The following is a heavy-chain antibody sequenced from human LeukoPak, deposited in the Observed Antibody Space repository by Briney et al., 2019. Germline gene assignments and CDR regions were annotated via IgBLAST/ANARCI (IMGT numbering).Heavy chain of an antibody. D-gene: IGHD3-22*01. CDR3: ALSSGYYYDTRGFDP. J-gene: IGHJ5*02. V-gene: IGHV3-23*01. CDR2: ISGSGGST. CDR1: GFTFSSYA. Sequence: PGGSLRLSCAASGFTFSSYAMSWVRQAPGKGLEWVSAISGSGGSTYYADSVKGRFTISRDNSKNTLYLQMNSLRAEDTAVYYRALSSGYYYDTRGFDPWGQGTLVTVSS.